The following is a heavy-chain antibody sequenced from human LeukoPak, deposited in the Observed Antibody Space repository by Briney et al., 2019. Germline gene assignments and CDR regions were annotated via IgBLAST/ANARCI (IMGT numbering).Heavy chain of an antibody. D-gene: IGHD6-19*01. V-gene: IGHV4-34*01. CDR3: ARNSAVATSRSWFDP. CDR2: INHSGST. J-gene: IGHJ5*02. Sequence: NPSETLSLTCAVYGGSFSGYYWSWIRQPPGKGLEWIGEINHSGSTNYNPSLKSRVTISVDTSKNQFSLKLTAVTAADTAVYYCARNSAVATSRSWFDPWGQGTLVTVSS. CDR1: GGSFSGYY.